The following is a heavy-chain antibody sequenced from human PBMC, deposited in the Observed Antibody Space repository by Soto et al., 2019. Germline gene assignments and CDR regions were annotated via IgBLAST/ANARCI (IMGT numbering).Heavy chain of an antibody. D-gene: IGHD2-15*01. CDR1: GYTFTSYD. J-gene: IGHJ4*02. CDR2: MNPNSGNT. Sequence: ASVKVSCKASGYTFTSYDINWVRQATGQGLEWMGWMNPNSGNTGYAQKFQGRVTMTRNTSISTAYMELSSLRSEDTAVYYCARGHRVVAATHLSYYFGYWGQGTLVTVSS. CDR3: ARGHRVVAATHLSYYFGY. V-gene: IGHV1-8*01.